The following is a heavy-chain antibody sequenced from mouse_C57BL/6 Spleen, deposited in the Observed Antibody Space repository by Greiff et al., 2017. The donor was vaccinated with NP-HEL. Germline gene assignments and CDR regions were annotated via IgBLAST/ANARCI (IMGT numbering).Heavy chain of an antibody. Sequence: VQLQQSGAELARPGASVKLSCKASGYTFTSYGISWVKQRTGQGLEWIGEIYPRSGNTYYNEKFKGKATLTADKSSSTAYMELRSLTSEDSAVYFCALYGNYGCYFDFWGTGTTVTVSS. V-gene: IGHV1-81*01. CDR1: GYTFTSYG. D-gene: IGHD2-1*01. CDR2: IYPRSGNT. CDR3: ALYGNYGCYFDF. J-gene: IGHJ1*03.